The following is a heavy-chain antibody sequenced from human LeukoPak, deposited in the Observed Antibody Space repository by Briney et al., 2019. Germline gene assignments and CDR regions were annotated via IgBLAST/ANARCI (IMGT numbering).Heavy chain of an antibody. CDR1: GFTFSSYW. CDR3: ARDNTGYPLPPPPPGSTNDY. CDR2: IKQDGSEK. J-gene: IGHJ4*02. D-gene: IGHD2-2*03. V-gene: IGHV3-7*03. Sequence: GGSLRLSCAASGFTFSSYWMSWVRQAPGKGLEWVANIKQDGSEKYYVDSVKGRFTISRDNAKNSLYLQMNSLRAEDTALYYCARDNTGYPLPPPPPGSTNDYWGQGTLVTVSS.